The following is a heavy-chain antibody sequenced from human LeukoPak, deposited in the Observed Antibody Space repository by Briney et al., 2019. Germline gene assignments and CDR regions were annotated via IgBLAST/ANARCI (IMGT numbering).Heavy chain of an antibody. V-gene: IGHV4-4*02. CDR1: GGSISSSNW. J-gene: IGHJ4*02. D-gene: IGHD3-3*01. Sequence: SETLSLTCAVSGGSISSSNWWSWVRPPPGKGLEWIGEIYHSGSTNYNPSLKSRVTISVDKSKNQFSLKLSSVTAADTAVYYCARVGPGYDFWSGYPYLDYWGQGTLVTVSS. CDR2: IYHSGST. CDR3: ARVGPGYDFWSGYPYLDY.